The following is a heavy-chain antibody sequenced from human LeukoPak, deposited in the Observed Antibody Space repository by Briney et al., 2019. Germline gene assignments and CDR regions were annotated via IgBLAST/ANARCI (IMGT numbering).Heavy chain of an antibody. Sequence: PGGSLRLSCAASGFTFSSYAMHWVRQAPGKGLEWVAVISYDGSNKYYADSVKGRFTISRDNSKNTLYLQMNSLRAEDTAVHYCARGSGYCTNGVCYTGCMDVWGQGTTVTVSS. D-gene: IGHD2-8*01. CDR2: ISYDGSNK. CDR1: GFTFSSYA. V-gene: IGHV3-30-3*01. J-gene: IGHJ6*02. CDR3: ARGSGYCTNGVCYTGCMDV.